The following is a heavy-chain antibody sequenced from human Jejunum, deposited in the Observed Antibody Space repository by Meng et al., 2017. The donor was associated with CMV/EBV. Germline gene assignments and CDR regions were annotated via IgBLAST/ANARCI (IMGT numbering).Heavy chain of an antibody. CDR3: ARKQWEPDY. J-gene: IGHJ4*02. CDR1: GYDFSDYG. Sequence: KGSCKTSGYDFSDYGFSWVRQAPGQGLEWIGWVSSYTDNTKYAPKFQGRVTMTADASTTTAHLELRSLRSDDTAVYYCARKQWEPDYWGQGTLVTVSS. D-gene: IGHD1-26*01. V-gene: IGHV1-18*01. CDR2: VSSYTDNT.